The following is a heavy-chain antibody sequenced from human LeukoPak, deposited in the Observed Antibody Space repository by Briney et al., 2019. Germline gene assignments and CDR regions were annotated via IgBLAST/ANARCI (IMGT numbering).Heavy chain of an antibody. V-gene: IGHV1-46*01. Sequence: ASVKVSCKASGYTFTGYYLHWVRQAPGQGLEWMGIINPSGGSTSYAQKFQGRVTMTRDMSTSTVYMELSSLRSEDTAVYYCARADSSSGYYSFIDYWGQGTLVTVSS. CDR2: INPSGGST. J-gene: IGHJ4*02. CDR1: GYTFTGYY. D-gene: IGHD3-22*01. CDR3: ARADSSSGYYSFIDY.